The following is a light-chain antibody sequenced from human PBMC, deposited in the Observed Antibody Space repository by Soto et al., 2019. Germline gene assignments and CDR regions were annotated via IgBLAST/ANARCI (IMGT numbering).Light chain of an antibody. CDR3: QQYGRSPRT. CDR1: QSVTSSY. Sequence: ESVLTQSPGTLSLSPGERATLSCRASQSVTSSYLAWYQQKPGQAPRLLIYGASSRATGIPDRFSGRGSGTDFTLTISRLEPEDFAVYYCQQYGRSPRTFGQGTKVEIK. J-gene: IGKJ1*01. V-gene: IGKV3-20*01. CDR2: GAS.